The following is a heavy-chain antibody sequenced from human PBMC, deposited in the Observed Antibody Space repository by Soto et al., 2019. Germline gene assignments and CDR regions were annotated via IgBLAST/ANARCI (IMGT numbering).Heavy chain of an antibody. D-gene: IGHD3-16*01. CDR3: ARDVSINYYDGTFYYYAMDV. J-gene: IGHJ6*02. CDR2: INPFFKGI. CDR1: GGTFNSDA. Sequence: QVQLVQSGAEVKMPGSSVKVSCKASGGTFNSDAISWLRQAPGQGLEWMGGINPFFKGINYAQKFQGRVTITADDSTSTAYMELSSLRSEDTVVYYCARDVSINYYDGTFYYYAMDVWGQGTTVTVSS. V-gene: IGHV1-69*01.